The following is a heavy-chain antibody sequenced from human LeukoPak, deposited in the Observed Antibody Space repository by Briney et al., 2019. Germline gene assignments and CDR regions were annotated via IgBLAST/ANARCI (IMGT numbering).Heavy chain of an antibody. J-gene: IGHJ4*02. D-gene: IGHD4-11*01. V-gene: IGHV3-21*01. CDR2: ISSGSSHI. Sequence: GGSLRLSCAASVYTFSIYSMNGVRHARGEGRECVSSISSGSSHIYDADTVKGRFTISRDNDKNSLYLRMNSVRAEATAGYYCARDTVPDYWGQGTLVTVSS. CDR3: ARDTVPDY. CDR1: VYTFSIYS.